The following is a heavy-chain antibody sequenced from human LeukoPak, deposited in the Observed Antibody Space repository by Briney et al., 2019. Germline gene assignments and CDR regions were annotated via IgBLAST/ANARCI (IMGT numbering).Heavy chain of an antibody. CDR2: MNPNSGNT. D-gene: IGHD3-22*01. Sequence: VASVKVSCKASGYTFTSYAMNWVRQATGQGLEWMGWMNPNSGNTGYAQKFQGRVTITRNTSISTAYMELSSLRSEDTAVYYCARGGGYYYDSSGYYYDYYFDYWGQGTLVTVSS. V-gene: IGHV1-8*03. J-gene: IGHJ4*02. CDR3: ARGGGYYYDSSGYYYDYYFDY. CDR1: GYTFTSYA.